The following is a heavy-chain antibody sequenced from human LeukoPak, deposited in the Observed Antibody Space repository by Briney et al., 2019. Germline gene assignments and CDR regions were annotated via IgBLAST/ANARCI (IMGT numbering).Heavy chain of an antibody. Sequence: GRSLRLSCAASGFTFCSYAMHWVRQAPGKGLEWVSSISSSSSYIYYADSVKGRFTISRDNAKNSLYLQMNSLRAEDTAVYYCARGDLITIFGVVSPGYFDYWGQGTLVTVSS. V-gene: IGHV3-21*01. CDR3: ARGDLITIFGVVSPGYFDY. CDR2: ISSSSSYI. CDR1: GFTFCSYA. D-gene: IGHD3-3*01. J-gene: IGHJ4*02.